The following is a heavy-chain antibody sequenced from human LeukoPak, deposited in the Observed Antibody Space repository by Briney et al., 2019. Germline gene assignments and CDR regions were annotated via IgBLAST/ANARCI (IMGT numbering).Heavy chain of an antibody. V-gene: IGHV1-2*04. D-gene: IGHD3-22*01. CDR2: INPNSGGT. J-gene: IGHJ5*02. CDR3: AREGGYYLNWFDP. CDR1: GYTFTGYY. Sequence: GASVKVCCKASGYTFTGYYMHWVRQAPGQGLEWMGWINPNSGGTNYAQKFQGWVTMTRDTSISTAYMELSRLRSDDTAVYYCAREGGYYLNWFDPWGQGTLVTVSS.